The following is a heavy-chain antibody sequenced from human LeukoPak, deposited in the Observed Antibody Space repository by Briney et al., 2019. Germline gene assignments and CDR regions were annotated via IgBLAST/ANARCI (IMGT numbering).Heavy chain of an antibody. V-gene: IGHV3-74*01. CDR2: IYSDGSST. J-gene: IGHJ4*02. CDR1: GFTFSSYW. Sequence: GGCLRLSCAASGFTFSSYWMHWVRQAPGKGLVWVSRIYSDGSSTNYADSVKGLFTISRDNAKNTLYLQMNSLRAEDTAVYYCARGDYFDYWGQGTLVTVSS. CDR3: ARGDYFDY.